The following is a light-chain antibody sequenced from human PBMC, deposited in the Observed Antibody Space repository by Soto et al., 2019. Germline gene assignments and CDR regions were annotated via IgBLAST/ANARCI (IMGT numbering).Light chain of an antibody. J-gene: IGLJ2*01. CDR1: SSDVGGYNY. CDR3: SSYTSSYVV. CDR2: DVS. V-gene: IGLV2-14*01. Sequence: QSVLTQPASVSGSPGQSITISCTGTSSDVGGYNYVSWYQQHPGKAPKLMIYDVSNRPSGVSNRFSGSKSGNTASLTISGLQAEEEADYYCSSYTSSYVVFGGGTKLTVL.